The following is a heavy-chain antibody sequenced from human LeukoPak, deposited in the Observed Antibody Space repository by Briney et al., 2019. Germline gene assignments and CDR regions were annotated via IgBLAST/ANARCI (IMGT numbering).Heavy chain of an antibody. Sequence: PGGSLRLSCAASGFTFSSYGMHWVRQAPGKGLEWVAVIWYDGSNKYYADSVKGRFTISRDNSKITLYLQMNSLRAEDTAVYYCAKQVSINHFDYWGQGTLVTVSS. CDR1: GFTFSSYG. D-gene: IGHD5-24*01. J-gene: IGHJ4*02. V-gene: IGHV3-33*06. CDR2: IWYDGSNK. CDR3: AKQVSINHFDY.